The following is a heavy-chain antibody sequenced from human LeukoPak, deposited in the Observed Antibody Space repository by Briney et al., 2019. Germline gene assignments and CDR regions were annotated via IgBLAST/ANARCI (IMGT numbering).Heavy chain of an antibody. CDR2: IKQDGKEK. D-gene: IGHD3-16*01. CDR1: GFTFSSYW. V-gene: IGHV3-7*01. CDR3: VRDWGINFFEM. J-gene: IGHJ3*02. Sequence: GGSMRLSCAASGFTFSSYWMGWVRQAPRKGLGWVANIKQDGKEKYYVDSVKGRFTSSRDNAKNSLYLQMKAEKAEVSGECRCVRDWGINFFEMWPQGTMVSVSS.